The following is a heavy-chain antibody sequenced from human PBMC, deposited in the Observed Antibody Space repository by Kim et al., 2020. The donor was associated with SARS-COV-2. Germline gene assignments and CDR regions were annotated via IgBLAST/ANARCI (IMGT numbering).Heavy chain of an antibody. V-gene: IGHV4-4*02. D-gene: IGHD6-13*01. J-gene: IGHJ4*02. CDR1: GGSISSSNW. CDR3: ARDRVGSSWLYYFDY. CDR2: IYHSGST. Sequence: SETLSLTCAVSGGSISSSNWWSWVRQPPGKGLEWIGEIYHSGSTNYNPSLKSRVTISVDKSKNQFSLKLSSVTAADTAVYYCARDRVGSSWLYYFDYWGQGTLVTVSS.